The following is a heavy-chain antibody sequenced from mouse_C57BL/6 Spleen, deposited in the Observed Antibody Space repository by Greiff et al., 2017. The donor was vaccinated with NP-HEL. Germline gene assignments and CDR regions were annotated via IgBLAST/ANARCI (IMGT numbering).Heavy chain of an antibody. CDR2: IDPETGGT. V-gene: IGHV1-15*01. Sequence: QVQLQQSGAELVRPGASVTLSCKASGYTFTDYEMHWVKQTPVHGLEWIGAIDPETGGTAYNQKFKGKAILTADKSSSTAYMELRSLTSEDSAVYYCTRVNLAYYSNYVDAMDYWGQGTSVTVSS. CDR1: GYTFTDYE. J-gene: IGHJ4*01. CDR3: TRVNLAYYSNYVDAMDY. D-gene: IGHD2-5*01.